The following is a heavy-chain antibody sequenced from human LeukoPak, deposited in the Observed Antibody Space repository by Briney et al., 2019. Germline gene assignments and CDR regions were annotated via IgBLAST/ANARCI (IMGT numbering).Heavy chain of an antibody. CDR2: IYHSGST. Sequence: KSSETLSLTCAVYGGSFSGYYWSWIRQPPGKGLEWIGEIYHSGSTNYNPSLKSRVTVSVDKSKNQFSLKLSSVTAADTAVYYRARTQYYYDSSGYYVDGPYYYYYMDVWGKGTTVTVSS. CDR3: ARTQYYYDSSGYYVDGPYYYYYMDV. CDR1: GGSFSGYY. J-gene: IGHJ6*03. D-gene: IGHD3-22*01. V-gene: IGHV4-34*01.